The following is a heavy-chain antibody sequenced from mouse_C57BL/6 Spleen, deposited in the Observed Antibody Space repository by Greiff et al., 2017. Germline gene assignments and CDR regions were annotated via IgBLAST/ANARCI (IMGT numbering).Heavy chain of an antibody. V-gene: IGHV1-55*01. J-gene: IGHJ4*01. D-gene: IGHD3-2*02. CDR3: ASELRLRNYYAMDY. CDR1: GYTFTSYW. Sequence: VQLQQSGAELVKPGASVKMSCKASGYTFTSYWITWVKQRPGQGLEWIGDIYPGSGSTNYNEKFKSKATLTVDTSSSTAYMQLSSLTSEDSAVYYCASELRLRNYYAMDYSGQGTSVTVSS. CDR2: IYPGSGST.